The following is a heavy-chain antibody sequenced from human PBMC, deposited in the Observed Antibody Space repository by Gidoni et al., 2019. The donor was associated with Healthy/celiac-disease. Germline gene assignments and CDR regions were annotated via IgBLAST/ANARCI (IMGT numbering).Heavy chain of an antibody. Sequence: QVQLVQSGAEVKQPGASVKVSCQASGYPFTGYYMHWVRQAPGQGLEWMGWINPNSGGTNYAQKFQGRVTMTRDTSISTAYMELSRLRSDDTAVYYCARVPGSRGWFDPWGQGTLVTVSS. V-gene: IGHV1-2*02. CDR2: INPNSGGT. D-gene: IGHD3-10*01. CDR3: ARVPGSRGWFDP. J-gene: IGHJ5*02. CDR1: GYPFTGYY.